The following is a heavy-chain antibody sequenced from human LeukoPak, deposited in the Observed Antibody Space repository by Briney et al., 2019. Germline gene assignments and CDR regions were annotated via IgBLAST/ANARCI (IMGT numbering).Heavy chain of an antibody. J-gene: IGHJ6*03. Sequence: SETLSLTCTVSGGSINSYYWSWIRQPPGKGLEWIGEINHSGSTNYNPSLKSRVTISVDTSKNQFSLKLSSVTAADTAVYYCARGPRITIFGVVSYMDVWGKGTTVTVSS. D-gene: IGHD3-3*01. CDR1: GGSINSYY. V-gene: IGHV4-34*01. CDR3: ARGPRITIFGVVSYMDV. CDR2: INHSGST.